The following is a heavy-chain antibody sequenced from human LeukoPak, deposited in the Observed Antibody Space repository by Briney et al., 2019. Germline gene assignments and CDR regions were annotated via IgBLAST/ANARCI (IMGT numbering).Heavy chain of an antibody. V-gene: IGHV1-2*02. J-gene: IGHJ5*02. CDR3: TRGVHGGGNWFDP. D-gene: IGHD4-23*01. Sequence: ASVKVSCKASGYTFTGHYMHWVRQAPGQGREWMGWINPNSGGTNYAQKFQGRVTMTRDTSISTAYMELSGLISDDTAVYYCTRGVHGGGNWFDPWGQGALVTVSS. CDR1: GYTFTGHY. CDR2: INPNSGGT.